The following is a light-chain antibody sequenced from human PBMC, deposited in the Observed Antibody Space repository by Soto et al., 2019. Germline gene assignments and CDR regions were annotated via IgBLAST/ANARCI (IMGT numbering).Light chain of an antibody. CDR3: QQYNNWRAAYP. J-gene: IGKJ2*01. CDR1: QSVSSN. V-gene: IGKV3-15*01. CDR2: GAS. Sequence: EIVMTQSPATLSVSPGERATLSCRASQSVSSNLAWYQQKPGQAPRLLIYGASTRATGIPARFSGSGSGTEFTLTISNLQSEDFVVYYCQQYNNWRAAYPFGQGTKLEIK.